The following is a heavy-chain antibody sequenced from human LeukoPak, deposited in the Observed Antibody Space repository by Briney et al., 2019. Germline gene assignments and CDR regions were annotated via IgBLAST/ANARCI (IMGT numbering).Heavy chain of an antibody. CDR1: GGTFSSYA. CDR2: IIPIFGTA. CDR3: ARDWGAARSYYYYYMDV. V-gene: IGHV1-69*05. Sequence: SVKVSCKASGGTFSSYAISWVRQAPGQGLEWMGWIIPIFGTANYAQKFQGRVTITTDESTSTAYMELSSLRSEDTAVYYCARDWGAARSYYYYYMDVWGKGTTVTVSS. J-gene: IGHJ6*03. D-gene: IGHD6-6*01.